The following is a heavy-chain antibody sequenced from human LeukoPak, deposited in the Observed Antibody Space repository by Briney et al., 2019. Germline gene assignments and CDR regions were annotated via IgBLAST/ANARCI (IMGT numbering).Heavy chain of an antibody. CDR1: GYTFTSYD. CDR3: ARFRFGVRGFDP. Sequence: ASVKVSCKASGYTFTSYDINWVRQATGQGLEWMGWMNPNSGNTGYEQKFQGRVTITRNTSISTAYMELSSLRSEDTAVYYCARFRFGVRGFDPWGQGTLVTVSS. V-gene: IGHV1-8*03. J-gene: IGHJ5*02. D-gene: IGHD2-8*01. CDR2: MNPNSGNT.